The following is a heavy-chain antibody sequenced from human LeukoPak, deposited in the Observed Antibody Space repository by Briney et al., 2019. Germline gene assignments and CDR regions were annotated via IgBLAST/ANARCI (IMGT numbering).Heavy chain of an antibody. CDR1: GYTFTSYG. D-gene: IGHD6-13*01. CDR2: ISAYNGNT. Sequence: ASVKVSCKASGYTFTSYGISWVRQAPGQGVEWMGWISAYNGNTNYAQKLQGRVTMTTDTSTSTAYMELRSLRSDDTAVYYCATVAAAGPDDAFDIWGQGTMVTVSS. V-gene: IGHV1-18*01. J-gene: IGHJ3*02. CDR3: ATVAAAGPDDAFDI.